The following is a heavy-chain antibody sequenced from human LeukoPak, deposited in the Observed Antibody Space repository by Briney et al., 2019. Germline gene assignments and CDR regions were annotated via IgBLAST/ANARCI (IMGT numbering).Heavy chain of an antibody. D-gene: IGHD3-9*01. CDR3: AREGGYYDILTGYLGY. V-gene: IGHV3-7*01. J-gene: IGHJ4*02. CDR2: IKQDGSEK. CDR1: GLTFSSRDW. Sequence: GGSLRLSCVASGLTFSSRDWMTWVRQAPGKGLEWVANIKQDGSEKYYVDSVKGRFTISRDNAKNSVDLQMNSLRVEDTAVYYCAREGGYYDILTGYLGYWGQGTLVTVSS.